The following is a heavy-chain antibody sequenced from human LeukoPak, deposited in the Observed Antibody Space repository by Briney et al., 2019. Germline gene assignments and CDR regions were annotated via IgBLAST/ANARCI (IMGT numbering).Heavy chain of an antibody. D-gene: IGHD5-12*01. V-gene: IGHV3-23*01. CDR1: GFTFGSYA. J-gene: IGHJ4*02. Sequence: PGGSLRLSCAASGFTFGSYAMTWVRQAPGKGLEWVSAISGSGSTTYYADSVKGRFTVSRDTSKNTLYLQMNSLRAEDTAIYYCARVAGYSGYEPGYFEDWGQGTLVTVSS. CDR3: ARVAGYSGYEPGYFED. CDR2: ISGSGSTT.